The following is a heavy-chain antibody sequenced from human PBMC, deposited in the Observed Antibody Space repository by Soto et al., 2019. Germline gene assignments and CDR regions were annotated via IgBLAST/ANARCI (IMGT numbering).Heavy chain of an antibody. J-gene: IGHJ2*01. D-gene: IGHD3-22*01. CDR1: GFSLSTSGVG. CDR2: IYWDDDK. Sequence: QITLKESGPTLVKPTQTLTLTCTFSGFSLSTSGVGVGWIRQPPGKALEWLALIYWDDDKRYSPSLKSRLTITKDTSKTQVVLTMTNMDPVDTATYYCAHKMYYYDSSGYYYWYFDLWGRGTLVTVSS. V-gene: IGHV2-5*02. CDR3: AHKMYYYDSSGYYYWYFDL.